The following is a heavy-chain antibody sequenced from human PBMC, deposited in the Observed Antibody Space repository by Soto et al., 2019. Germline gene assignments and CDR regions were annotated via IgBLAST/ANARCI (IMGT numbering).Heavy chain of an antibody. CDR2: IWYDGSNK. CDR1: GFTFSNYA. V-gene: IGHV3-33*08. Sequence: GGSLRLSCAASGFTFSNYAMHWVRQAPGKGLEWVAIIWYDGSNKFYSDSVKGRFTISRDNSKNTLYLQMNSLRAEDTAVYYCARDLIIGTVPDFWGQGTLVTVSS. CDR3: ARDLIIGTVPDF. D-gene: IGHD1-20*01. J-gene: IGHJ4*02.